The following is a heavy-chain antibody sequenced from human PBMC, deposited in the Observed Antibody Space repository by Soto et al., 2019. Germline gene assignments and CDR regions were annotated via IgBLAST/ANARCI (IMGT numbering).Heavy chain of an antibody. J-gene: IGHJ4*02. V-gene: IGHV3-48*02. CDR3: AISEEGHFYY. CDR1: GFPFSIYS. Sequence: EVQLVESGGGLVQPGGSLRLTCVASGFPFSIYSMNWVRPAPGKGLEWSSYITSDTNTIKYADSVKGRSTISRDNAKNLVYLQMNSLRDEDTAVYFCAISEEGHFYYWCQGTVVTVSS. CDR2: ITSDTNTI.